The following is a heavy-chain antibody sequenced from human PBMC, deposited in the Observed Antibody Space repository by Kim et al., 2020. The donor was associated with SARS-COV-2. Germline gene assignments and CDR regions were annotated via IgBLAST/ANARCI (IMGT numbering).Heavy chain of an antibody. J-gene: IGHJ2*01. CDR2: INSDGSST. CDR1: LFTFNSYW. CDR3: ATSFSYKTSSGWYFDL. V-gene: IGHV3-74*01. Sequence: GGSLRLSCAASLFTFNSYWMHWVRQAPGKGLVWVSRINSDGSSTSYADSVKGRFTLSRDNAKTTLYLQMNSLRGEDTAVYHCATSFSYKTSSGWYFDLLGRGTLVTVSS. D-gene: IGHD1-1*01.